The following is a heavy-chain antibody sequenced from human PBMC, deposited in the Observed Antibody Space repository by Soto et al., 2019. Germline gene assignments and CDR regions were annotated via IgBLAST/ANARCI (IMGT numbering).Heavy chain of an antibody. CDR3: ARSAIVVADIGRGYYYHGMDV. D-gene: IGHD3-22*01. J-gene: IGHJ6*02. V-gene: IGHV1-2*04. CDR1: GYTFTGYY. CDR2: INPNSGGT. Sequence: ASVKVSCKASGYTFTGYYMHWVRQAPGQGLEWMGWINPNSGGTNYAQKFQGWVTMTRDTSTSTAYMELSSLRSEDTAVYYCARSAIVVADIGRGYYYHGMDVWGQGTTVTVSS.